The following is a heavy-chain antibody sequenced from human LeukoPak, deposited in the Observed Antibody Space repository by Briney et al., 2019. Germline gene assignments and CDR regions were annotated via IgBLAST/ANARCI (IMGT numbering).Heavy chain of an antibody. Sequence: GGSLRLSCAASGFTFKSYAMSWVRQAPGKGLEWVSTISASGGSTYYADSVKGRFTISRDNSKNTLHLQMNSLRPEDTAVHYCAKEESDYGDYYYGMDVWGKGTTVTVSS. CDR2: ISASGGST. D-gene: IGHD4-17*01. CDR1: GFTFKSYA. J-gene: IGHJ6*04. CDR3: AKEESDYGDYYYGMDV. V-gene: IGHV3-23*01.